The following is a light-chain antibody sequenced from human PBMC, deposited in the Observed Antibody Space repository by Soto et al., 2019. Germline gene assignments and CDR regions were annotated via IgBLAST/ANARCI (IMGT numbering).Light chain of an antibody. V-gene: IGKV3-20*01. CDR3: QQYDSSPLT. CDR2: GAS. CDR1: QSVSSSF. J-gene: IGKJ4*01. Sequence: EIVLTQSPGTLSLSPGERATLSCMASQSVSSSFLAWYQQKPGQAPRLLIYGASSRATGIPDRFSGSGSGTDFTLTISRLEPEDVAVYYCQQYDSSPLTFGGGTKVEIK.